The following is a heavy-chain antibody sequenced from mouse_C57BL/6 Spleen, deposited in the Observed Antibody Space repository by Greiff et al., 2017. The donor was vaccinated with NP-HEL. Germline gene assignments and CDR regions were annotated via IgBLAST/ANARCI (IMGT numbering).Heavy chain of an antibody. CDR3: ARRGLRLGYYFDY. V-gene: IGHV1-52*01. Sequence: QVQLQQPGAELVRPGSSVKLSCKASGYTFTSYWMHWVKQRPIQGLEWIGNIDPSDSETHYNQKFKDKATLTADKSSSTAYMQLRSLTSEDSAVDYCARRGLRLGYYFDYWGQGTTLTVSS. CDR2: IDPSDSET. CDR1: GYTFTSYW. J-gene: IGHJ2*01. D-gene: IGHD2-2*01.